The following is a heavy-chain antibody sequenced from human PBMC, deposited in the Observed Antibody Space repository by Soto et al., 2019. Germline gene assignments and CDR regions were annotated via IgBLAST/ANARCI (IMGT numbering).Heavy chain of an antibody. CDR1: GFSFTGYY. V-gene: IGHV1-2*02. D-gene: IGHD6-6*01. CDR3: AKDLTRQLAYWLDP. J-gene: IGHJ5*02. Sequence: ASVKVSCKASGFSFTGYYIHWLRQAPGQGLEWMGWINAHSGGTEYAQKFQGRVTLTRDTSIATAYLTLTSLTSNDTALYYCAKDLTRQLAYWLDPWGQGTQVTVSS. CDR2: INAHSGGT.